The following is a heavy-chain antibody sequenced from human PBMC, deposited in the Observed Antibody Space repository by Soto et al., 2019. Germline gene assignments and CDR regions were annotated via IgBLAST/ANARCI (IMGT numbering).Heavy chain of an antibody. CDR2: VGGSDDDK. CDR1: GFTFSDYA. D-gene: IGHD2-8*01. Sequence: EVQLLESGGGVVQPGGSLRLSCAASGFTFSDYAMSCVRQPPGKGLQWVSGVGGSDDDKHYADSVRGRFIVSRDNSKSTLYLQMNSLRADDMAIYCFTKDAISFHGVCVPFDMWGQGTEVTVSS. CDR3: TKDAISFHGVCVPFDM. V-gene: IGHV3-23*01. J-gene: IGHJ3*02.